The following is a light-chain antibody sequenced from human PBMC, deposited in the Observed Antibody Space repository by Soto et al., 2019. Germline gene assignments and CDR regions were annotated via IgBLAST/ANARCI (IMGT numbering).Light chain of an antibody. CDR2: EGT. CDR3: CSYAGGRTYV. J-gene: IGLJ1*01. CDR1: SNDVGGYNL. V-gene: IGLV2-23*01. Sequence: QSVLTQPASVSGSPGQSIIISCSGSSNDVGGYNLVSWYQHHPDKAPKVIIYEGTKRPPGLPTRFSGSKSGNTASLTISGLQAEDEADYYCCSYAGGRTYVFGSGTKVTVL.